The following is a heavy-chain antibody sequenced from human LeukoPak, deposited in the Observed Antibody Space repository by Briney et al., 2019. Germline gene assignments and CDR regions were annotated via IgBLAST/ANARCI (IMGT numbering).Heavy chain of an antibody. CDR1: GFTFTNYG. CDR3: SANFDF. V-gene: IGHV3-33*01. Sequence: GGSLRLSCAASGFTFTNYGMHWVRQAPGKGLEWVAVIWYDGSNQYYADSVKGRFTISRDNSKSTLYLQMNSLRAEDTAVYYCSANFDFWGQGTLATVSS. J-gene: IGHJ4*02. D-gene: IGHD6-25*01. CDR2: IWYDGSNQ.